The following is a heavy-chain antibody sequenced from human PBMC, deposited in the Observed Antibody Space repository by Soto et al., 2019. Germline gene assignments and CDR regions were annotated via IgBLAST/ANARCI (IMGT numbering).Heavy chain of an antibody. D-gene: IGHD3-22*01. V-gene: IGHV1-2*02. CDR3: ARDSYYYDSSGLGGFDP. CDR2: INPNSGGT. Sequence: GASVKVSGKASGYTFTGYYMHWVRQAPGQGLEWMGWINPNSGGTNYAQKFQGRVTMTRDTSISTAYMELSRLRSDDTAVYYCARDSYYYDSSGLGGFDPWGQGTLVTVSS. J-gene: IGHJ5*02. CDR1: GYTFTGYY.